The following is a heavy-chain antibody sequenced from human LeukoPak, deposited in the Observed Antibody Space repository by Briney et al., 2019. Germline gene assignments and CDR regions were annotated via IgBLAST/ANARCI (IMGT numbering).Heavy chain of an antibody. CDR2: IHYTGTT. Sequence: SETLSLTCTVSGGSIRSSTYYWAWIRQPPGKGLEWIGTIHYTGTTYYNPSLKSRITISVDTSKNQFSLNLSSVTAADTTFYYCARLGGYYDPPDYWGQGTLVTVSS. V-gene: IGHV4-39*01. CDR1: GGSIRSSTYY. CDR3: ARLGGYYDPPDY. D-gene: IGHD3-22*01. J-gene: IGHJ4*02.